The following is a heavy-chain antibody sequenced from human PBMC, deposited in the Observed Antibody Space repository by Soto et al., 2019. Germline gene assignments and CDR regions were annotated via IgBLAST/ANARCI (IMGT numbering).Heavy chain of an antibody. CDR2: IYYSGGT. D-gene: IGHD3-22*01. J-gene: IGHJ4*01. V-gene: IGHV4-30-4*01. CDR1: AGSISSGDYY. Sequence: PSETLSLTCTVSAGSISSGDYYWSWIRQPPGKGLEWIGYIYYSGGTYYNPSLKSRVTISVDTSKNQFSLKLSSVTAADTVVYYCARVSYYYDISGYYHYWGQGTLVPVSS. CDR3: ARVSYYYDISGYYHY.